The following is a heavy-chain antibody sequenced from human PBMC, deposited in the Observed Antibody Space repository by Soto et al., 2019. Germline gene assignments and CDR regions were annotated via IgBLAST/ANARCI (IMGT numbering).Heavy chain of an antibody. D-gene: IGHD3-10*01. CDR2: IRSKAYGGTT. J-gene: IGHJ6*02. Sequence: PGGSLILSCTASGFTFGDYAMSWFRQAPGKGLEWVGFIRSKAYGGTTEYAASVKGRFTISRDDSKSIAYLQMNSLKTEDTAVYYCNAVLLWFGQLLGGMDVWGQGTTVTVSS. CDR3: NAVLLWFGQLLGGMDV. CDR1: GFTFGDYA. V-gene: IGHV3-49*03.